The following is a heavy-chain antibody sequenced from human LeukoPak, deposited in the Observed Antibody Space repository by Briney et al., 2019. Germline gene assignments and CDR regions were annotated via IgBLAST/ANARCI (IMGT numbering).Heavy chain of an antibody. V-gene: IGHV3-30*02. CDR1: GFTFSSYG. CDR3: AKDRSYYDSSGYYYYYYGMDV. CDR2: IRYDGNNK. J-gene: IGHJ6*02. Sequence: GGSLRLSCAASGFTFSSYGMHWVRQAPGKGLEWVAFIRYDGNNKYYADSVKGRFTISRDNSKNTLYLQMNSLRAEDTAVYYCAKDRSYYDSSGYYYYYYGMDVWGQGTTVTVSS. D-gene: IGHD3-22*01.